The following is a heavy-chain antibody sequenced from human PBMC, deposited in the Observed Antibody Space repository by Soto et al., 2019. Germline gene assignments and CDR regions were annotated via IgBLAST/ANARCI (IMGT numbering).Heavy chain of an antibody. D-gene: IGHD6-19*01. CDR1: GGSVTSYY. J-gene: IGHJ4*02. Sequence: SETLSLTCTVSGGSVTSYYWSWIRQPPGRGLEWIGYIYYRGTTNYNPSLKSRVTISLDTSKNQFSLNLSSVTAADTAVYYCGGDDPVAGFFEYWGQGIMVTVAS. CDR3: GGDDPVAGFFEY. V-gene: IGHV4-59*02. CDR2: IYYRGTT.